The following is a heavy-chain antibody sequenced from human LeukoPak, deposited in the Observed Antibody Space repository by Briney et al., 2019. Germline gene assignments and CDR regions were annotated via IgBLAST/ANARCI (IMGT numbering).Heavy chain of an antibody. V-gene: IGHV4-34*01. CDR1: GGSFSGYY. D-gene: IGHD6-13*01. CDR2: MNHSGST. Sequence: SETLSLTCAVYGGSFSGYYWSWIRQPPGKGLEWIGEMNHSGSTNYNPSLKSRVSTSVHTAKNQFSLKVNSVTAADTAVYYCARGGFAAAGASFYYGMDVWGQGTTVTVSS. J-gene: IGHJ6*02. CDR3: ARGGFAAAGASFYYGMDV.